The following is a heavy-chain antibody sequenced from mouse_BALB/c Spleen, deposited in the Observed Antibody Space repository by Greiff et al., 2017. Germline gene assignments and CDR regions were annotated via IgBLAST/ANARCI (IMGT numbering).Heavy chain of an antibody. D-gene: IGHD2-4*01. Sequence: EVQGVESGGGLVKPGGSLKLSCAASGFTFSSYAMSWVRQTPEKRLEWVASISSGGSTYYPDSVKGRFTISRDNARNILYLQMSSLRSEDTAMYYCARGGVYDYSWFAYWGQGTLVTVSA. V-gene: IGHV5-6-5*01. J-gene: IGHJ3*01. CDR3: ARGGVYDYSWFAY. CDR2: ISSGGST. CDR1: GFTFSSYA.